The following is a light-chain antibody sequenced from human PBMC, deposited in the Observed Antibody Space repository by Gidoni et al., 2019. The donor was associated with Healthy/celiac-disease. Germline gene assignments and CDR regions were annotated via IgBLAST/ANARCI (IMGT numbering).Light chain of an antibody. CDR2: DAS. CDR1: QSGSSSY. J-gene: IGKJ2*01. Sequence: EIVLTQSPATLSLSPGERATLSCGASQSGSSSYLAWYQQKPGLAPRLLIYDASSRATGIPDRFSGSGSGTDFTLPISRLEPEDFAVYYCQQYGSSPPYTFGQGTKLEIK. CDR3: QQYGSSPPYT. V-gene: IGKV3D-20*01.